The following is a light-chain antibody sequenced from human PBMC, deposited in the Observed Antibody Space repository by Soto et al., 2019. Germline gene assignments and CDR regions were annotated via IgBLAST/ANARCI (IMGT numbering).Light chain of an antibody. Sequence: DIQMTQSPSSLSASVGDRVTITCRASQSISTYLNWSQQKRGKAPKLLIYAASNLDTAVPSRFSGSGSGTDFTLTISSLQPEDFATYFCQKSYSIPLGFGQGTRLEIK. J-gene: IGKJ5*01. CDR2: AAS. CDR1: QSISTY. V-gene: IGKV1-39*01. CDR3: QKSYSIPLG.